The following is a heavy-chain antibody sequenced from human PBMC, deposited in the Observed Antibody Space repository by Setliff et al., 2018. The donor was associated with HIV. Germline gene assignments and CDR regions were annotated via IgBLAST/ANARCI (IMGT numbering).Heavy chain of an antibody. CDR2: LFYNGNT. D-gene: IGHD3-16*01. CDR1: GGSISGYY. J-gene: IGHJ6*03. V-gene: IGHV4-59*08. Sequence: ASETLSLTCTVSGGSISGYYWSWIRQPPGKGLELIGDLFYNGNTYYNPSLKSRVTISVDSSKNQFSLHLSSVTAADTAVYYCARGMIWGAYYYYMDVWGTGTTVTVSS. CDR3: ARGMIWGAYYYYMDV.